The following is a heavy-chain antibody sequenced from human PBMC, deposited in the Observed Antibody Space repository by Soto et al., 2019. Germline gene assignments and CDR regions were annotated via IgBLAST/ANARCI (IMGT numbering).Heavy chain of an antibody. J-gene: IGHJ6*02. V-gene: IGHV3-11*01. CDR3: AIGGGQIYYKGLDV. CDR1: GLFFIDYY. CDR2: ISGTGDTK. Sequence: GGSLRLSCAASGLFFIDYYFSWSRQAPGKGLECVAYISGTGDTKYYADSVKGRFTISRDNTKNSLYLQVNSLRAEDAAVYYCAIGGGQIYYKGLDVWGQGTTVTVSS. D-gene: IGHD3-10*01.